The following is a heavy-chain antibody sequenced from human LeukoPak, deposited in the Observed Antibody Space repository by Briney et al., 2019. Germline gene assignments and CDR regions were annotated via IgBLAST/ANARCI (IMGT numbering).Heavy chain of an antibody. CDR3: ARGSITVVPAFDI. Sequence: SETLSLTCTVSGGSISSYYWSWIRQPPGKGLEWIGYIYYTGSTNYNPSLKSRVTISVDMSKNQFSLKLSSVTAADTAVYYCARGSITVVPAFDIWGQGTMVTVSS. V-gene: IGHV4-59*01. CDR1: GGSISSYY. J-gene: IGHJ3*02. D-gene: IGHD4-23*01. CDR2: IYYTGST.